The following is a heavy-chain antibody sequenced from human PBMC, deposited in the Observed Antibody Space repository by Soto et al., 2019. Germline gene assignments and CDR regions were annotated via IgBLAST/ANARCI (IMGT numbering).Heavy chain of an antibody. CDR2: ISAYNGNT. CDR3: ARQLSAGVTGWQDAFDI. CDR1: GYTFTSYG. Sequence: QVQLVQSGAEVKKPGASVKVSCKASGYTFTSYGISWVRQAPGQGLEWMGWISAYNGNTNYAQKLKGRVTMTTDTSTSTAYMELRSLRSDDTAVYYCARQLSAGVTGWQDAFDIWGQGTMVTVSS. V-gene: IGHV1-18*01. J-gene: IGHJ3*02. D-gene: IGHD3-9*01.